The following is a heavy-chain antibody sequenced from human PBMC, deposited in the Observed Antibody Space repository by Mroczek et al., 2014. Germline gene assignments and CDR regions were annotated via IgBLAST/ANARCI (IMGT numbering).Heavy chain of an antibody. CDR3: ARWIAAAGTAAPNYYYYYGMDV. Sequence: QVQLQESGAGLLKPSETLSLTCAVYGGSFSGYYWSWIRQPPGKGLEWIGEINHSGSTNYNPSLKSRVTISVDTSKNQFSLKLSSVTAADTAVYYCARWIAAAGTAAPNYYYYYGMDVWGQGTTVTVSS. CDR1: GGSFSGYY. D-gene: IGHD6-13*01. V-gene: IGHV4-34*01. J-gene: IGHJ6*02. CDR2: INHSGST.